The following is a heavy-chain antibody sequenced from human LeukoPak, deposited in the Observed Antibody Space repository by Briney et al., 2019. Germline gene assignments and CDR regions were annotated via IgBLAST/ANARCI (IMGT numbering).Heavy chain of an antibody. CDR1: GFTFSSYG. J-gene: IGHJ4*02. D-gene: IGHD5-18*01. V-gene: IGHV3-30*18. CDR2: ISYDGSNK. Sequence: GRSLRLSCAASGFTFSSYGLHWVRQAPGKGLEWVAVISYDGSNKYYAGSVKGRFTISRDNSKNTLYLQMNSLRAEDTAVYYCAKDRWAVDTAMVMDYWGQGTLDTVSS. CDR3: AKDRWAVDTAMVMDY.